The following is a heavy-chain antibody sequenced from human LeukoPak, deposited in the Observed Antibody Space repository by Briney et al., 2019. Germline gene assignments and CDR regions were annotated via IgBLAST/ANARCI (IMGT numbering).Heavy chain of an antibody. CDR1: GFTFGDYA. CDR2: ISSSSSYI. V-gene: IGHV3-21*01. CDR3: ARDLRELPYYYYYYMDV. J-gene: IGHJ6*03. D-gene: IGHD1-26*01. Sequence: GRSLRLSCTASGFTFGDYAMSWFRQAPGKGLEWVSSISSSSSYIYYADSVKGRFAISRDNAKNSLYLQMNSLRAEDTAVYYCARDLRELPYYYYYYMDVWGIGTTVTVSS.